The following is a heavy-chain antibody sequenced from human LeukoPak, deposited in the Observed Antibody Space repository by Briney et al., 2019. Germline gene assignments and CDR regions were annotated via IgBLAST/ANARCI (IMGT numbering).Heavy chain of an antibody. V-gene: IGHV1-2*02. Sequence: ASVKASCKASGYTFTGYYMHWVRQAPGQGLEWMGWINPNSGGTNYAQKFQGRVTMTRDTSISTAYMELSRLRSDDTAVYYCARSVVGSPDAFDIWGQGTMVTVSS. CDR1: GYTFTGYY. CDR2: INPNSGGT. J-gene: IGHJ3*02. D-gene: IGHD1-26*01. CDR3: ARSVVGSPDAFDI.